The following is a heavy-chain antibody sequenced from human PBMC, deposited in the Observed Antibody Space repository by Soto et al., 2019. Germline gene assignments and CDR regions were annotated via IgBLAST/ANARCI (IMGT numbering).Heavy chain of an antibody. D-gene: IGHD2-2*01. CDR3: APVPAASSYYNTDV. CDR2: IVDTGGRT. V-gene: IGHV3-23*01. J-gene: IGHJ6*02. Sequence: EVQLLESGGGLVQPGGSLRLSCTASGFAFSSYAMNWVRQAQGKGLEWVSGIVDTGGRTFYADSVKGRFTISRDNAKNTLYLEMNSLRAEDTAIYYCAPVPAASSYYNTDVWGQGTTVTVSS. CDR1: GFAFSSYA.